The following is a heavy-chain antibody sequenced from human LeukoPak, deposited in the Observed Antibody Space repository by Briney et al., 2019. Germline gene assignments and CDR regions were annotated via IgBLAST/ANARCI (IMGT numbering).Heavy chain of an antibody. CDR1: GYTFTSYD. D-gene: IGHD3-3*01. Sequence: ASVKVSCTASGYTFTSYDINWVRQATGQGLEWMGWMNPNSGNTGYAQKLQGRVTMTRNTSISTAYMELSSLRSEDTAVYYCARGRSYDFWSGYYYYGATYYYYMDVWGKGTTVTVSS. V-gene: IGHV1-8*01. J-gene: IGHJ6*03. CDR3: ARGRSYDFWSGYYYYGATYYYYMDV. CDR2: MNPNSGNT.